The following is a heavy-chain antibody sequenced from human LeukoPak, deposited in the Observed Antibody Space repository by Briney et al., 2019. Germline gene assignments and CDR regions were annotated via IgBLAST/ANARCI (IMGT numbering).Heavy chain of an antibody. CDR2: ISSSSSTI. J-gene: IGHJ4*02. V-gene: IGHV3-48*01. D-gene: IGHD6-19*01. CDR1: GFTFSRYS. Sequence: GGSLRLSCAASGFTFSRYSMNWVRQAPGKGLEWVSYISSSSSTIYYADSVKGRFSISRDNAKNSLYLQVNSLRAEDTAVYYCATFRLYNSAPDYWGQGTLVTVSS. CDR3: ATFRLYNSAPDY.